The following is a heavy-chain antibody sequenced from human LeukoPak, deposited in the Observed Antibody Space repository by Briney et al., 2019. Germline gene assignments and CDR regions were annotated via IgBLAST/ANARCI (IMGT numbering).Heavy chain of an antibody. CDR2: IIPIFGTA. CDR3: AQSGETDAFDI. D-gene: IGHD5-24*01. Sequence: GVSVKVSCKASGGTFSSYAISWGRQAPGQGLEWMGGIIPIFGTANYAQKFQGRVTITADESTSTAYMELSSLRSEDTAVYYCAQSGETDAFDIWGQGTMVTVSS. J-gene: IGHJ3*02. V-gene: IGHV1-69*13. CDR1: GGTFSSYA.